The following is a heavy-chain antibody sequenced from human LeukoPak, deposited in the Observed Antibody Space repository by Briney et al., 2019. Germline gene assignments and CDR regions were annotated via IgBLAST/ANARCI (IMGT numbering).Heavy chain of an antibody. V-gene: IGHV4-39*07. CDR2: IYYSGST. CDR1: GGSISSSSYY. D-gene: IGHD6-19*01. Sequence: PSETLSLTCTVSGGSISSSSYYWGWIRQPPGKGLEWIGSIYYSGSTYYNPSLKSRVTISVDTSKNQFSLKLSSVTAADTAVYYCASGIAVAGKNFDYWGQGTLVTVSS. J-gene: IGHJ4*02. CDR3: ASGIAVAGKNFDY.